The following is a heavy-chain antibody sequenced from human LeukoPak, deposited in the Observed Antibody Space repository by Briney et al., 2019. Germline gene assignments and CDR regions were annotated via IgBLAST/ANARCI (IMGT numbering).Heavy chain of an antibody. D-gene: IGHD3-10*01. Sequence: SQTLSLTFAISGDSVSSNSAAWNWIRQSPSRGFEWLGRTYYRSKWYNDYAVSVKSRITINPDTSKNQFSLQLNSVTPEDTAVYYCARVKEGLLWFGETSGAFDIWGQGTTVTVSS. CDR2: TYYRSKWYN. V-gene: IGHV6-1*01. CDR1: GDSVSSNSAA. CDR3: ARVKEGLLWFGETSGAFDI. J-gene: IGHJ3*02.